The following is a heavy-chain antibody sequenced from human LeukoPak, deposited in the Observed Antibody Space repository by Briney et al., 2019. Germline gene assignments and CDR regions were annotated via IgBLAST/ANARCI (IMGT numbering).Heavy chain of an antibody. CDR2: IRSKANSYAT. CDR1: GFTFSGSA. J-gene: IGHJ4*02. Sequence: AGGSLKLSCAASGFTFSGSAMHWVRQASGKGLEWVGRIRSKANSYATAYAASVKGRFTISRDDSKNTAYLQMNSLKTEDTAVYYCTSPAYSSSSGLDYWGQGTLVTVSS. D-gene: IGHD6-6*01. V-gene: IGHV3-73*01. CDR3: TSPAYSSSSGLDY.